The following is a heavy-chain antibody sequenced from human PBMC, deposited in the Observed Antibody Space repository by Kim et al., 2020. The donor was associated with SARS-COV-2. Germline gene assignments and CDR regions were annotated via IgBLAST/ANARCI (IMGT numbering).Heavy chain of an antibody. D-gene: IGHD3-3*01. V-gene: IGHV1-18*01. J-gene: IGHJ5*02. CDR3: AREMSSRITIXXXVIXPTPAXXX. Sequence: ASVKVSCKASGYTFTSYGISWVRQAPGQGLEWMGWISAYNGNTNYAQKLQGRVTMTTDTSTSTAYMELRSLRSDDTAVYYCAREMSSRITIXXXVIXPTPAXXXWGQGXXXTXXS. CDR2: ISAYNGNT. CDR1: GYTFTSYG.